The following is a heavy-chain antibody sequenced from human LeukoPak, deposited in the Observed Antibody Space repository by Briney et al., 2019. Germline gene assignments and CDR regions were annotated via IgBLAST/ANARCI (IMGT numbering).Heavy chain of an antibody. CDR1: GFTFSTYS. CDR2: VSSGSPSL. D-gene: IGHD1-26*01. CDR3: AKDRTVGASYWYFDL. V-gene: IGHV3-21*04. J-gene: IGHJ2*01. Sequence: GGSLRLSCAASGFTFSTYSLNWVRQAPGKGLEWVSSVSSGSPSLLYADSVKGRFTISRDNAKNSLYLQMNSLRAEDTAIYYCAKDRTVGASYWYFDLWGRGTLVTVSS.